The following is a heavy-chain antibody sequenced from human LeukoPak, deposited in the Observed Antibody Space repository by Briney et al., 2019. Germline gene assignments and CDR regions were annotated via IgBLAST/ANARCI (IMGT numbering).Heavy chain of an antibody. J-gene: IGHJ4*02. D-gene: IGHD2/OR15-2a*01. CDR2: IIHTGRT. V-gene: IGHV4-34*01. CDR3: ARGILVTVYAAFDY. Sequence: TXSXTXXVXGGSFXXYYWTWIRQSPGMGLEWIGEIIHTGRTNYSPSLTSRVSLSVDTSKNQFSLELSSVTAADTAVYYCARGILVTVYAAFDYWGQGTLVTVSS. CDR1: GGSFXXYY.